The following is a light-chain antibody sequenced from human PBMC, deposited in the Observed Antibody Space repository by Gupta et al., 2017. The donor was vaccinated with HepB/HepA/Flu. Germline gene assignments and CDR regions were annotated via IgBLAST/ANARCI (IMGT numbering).Light chain of an antibody. CDR2: GAS. CDR3: QQCKNWPPLT. V-gene: IGKV3-15*01. CDR1: QSIRSN. J-gene: IGKJ4*01. Sequence: EIVMTQSPATLSVSPGERATLSCRASQSIRSNLAWYHQKPGQPPRLLIYGASTRATGIPARFSGSGSGTEFTLTISSLQSEDFAIYYCQQCKNWPPLTFGGGTKVEIK.